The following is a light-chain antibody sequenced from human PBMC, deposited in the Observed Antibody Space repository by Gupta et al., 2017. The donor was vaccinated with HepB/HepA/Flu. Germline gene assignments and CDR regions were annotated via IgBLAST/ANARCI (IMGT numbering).Light chain of an antibody. V-gene: IGLV3-21*03. J-gene: IGLJ1*01. CDR3: QVWDSSSDHHV. CDR1: NIGSKS. CDR2: DDS. Sequence: SYVLTHPPSVSVAPGKPARIPCGGNNIGSKSVHWYQQKPGQAPVLVVYDDSDRPSGIPERFSGSNSGNTATLTISRVEAGDEADYYCQVWDSSSDHHVFGTGTKVTVL.